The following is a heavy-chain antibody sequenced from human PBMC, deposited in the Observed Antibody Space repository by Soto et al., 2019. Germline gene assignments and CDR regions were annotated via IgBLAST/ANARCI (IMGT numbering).Heavy chain of an antibody. CDR3: ARDQAYGDYLSNYYYYGMDV. J-gene: IGHJ6*02. CDR2: IYSGGST. D-gene: IGHD4-17*01. CDR1: GFTVSSNY. V-gene: IGHV3-53*01. Sequence: GGSLRLSCAASGFTVSSNYMSWVRQAPGKGLEWVSVIYSGGSTYYADSVKGRFTISRDNSKNTLYLQMNSLRAEDTAVYYCARDQAYGDYLSNYYYYGMDVWGQGTTVTVSS.